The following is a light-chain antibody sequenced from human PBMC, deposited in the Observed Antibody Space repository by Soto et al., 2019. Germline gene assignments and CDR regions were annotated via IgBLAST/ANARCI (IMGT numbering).Light chain of an antibody. Sequence: SVLTQPASVSGSPGQSSTISCTGSSSDVASHNLVSWYQQHPGKVPRLIIYADNRRPSGFSNRFSGSRSDNTASLTVSGLQAEDEADYYCCSSPRTSTSVFGRGTLLTVL. CDR2: ADN. V-gene: IGLV2-23*01. CDR3: CSSPRTSTSV. J-gene: IGLJ1*01. CDR1: SSDVASHNL.